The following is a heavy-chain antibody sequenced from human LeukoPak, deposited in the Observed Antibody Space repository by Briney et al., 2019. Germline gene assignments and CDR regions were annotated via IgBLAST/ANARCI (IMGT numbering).Heavy chain of an antibody. J-gene: IGHJ4*02. CDR3: ARGKLRHDYGSGSYYY. CDR2: IYYSEST. V-gene: IGHV4-39*01. CDR1: GGPFTSSCFY. Sequence: PSESLSLTCTVSGGPFTSSCFYWGWLRQPRGIGWEGFRRIYYSESTYYNPCLKRRGTISVDTSKNQFSLKLSSMTAAYSVVYYCARGKLRHDYGSGSYYYWGQGTLVTVSS. D-gene: IGHD3-10*01.